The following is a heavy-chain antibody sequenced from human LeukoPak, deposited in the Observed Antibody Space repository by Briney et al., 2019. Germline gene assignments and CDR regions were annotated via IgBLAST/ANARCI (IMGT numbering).Heavy chain of an antibody. Sequence: SGGSLRRCCVASGLNFDDSAMHWVRQAPGKGLEWVSLISADGGSTFSADSVKGRFSISRDNSKNSLYLQMNSLRSEDTAMYYCAKESGKFDYWGQGTLVAVSS. V-gene: IGHV3-43*02. CDR3: AKESGKFDY. J-gene: IGHJ4*02. CDR1: GLNFDDSA. CDR2: ISADGGST.